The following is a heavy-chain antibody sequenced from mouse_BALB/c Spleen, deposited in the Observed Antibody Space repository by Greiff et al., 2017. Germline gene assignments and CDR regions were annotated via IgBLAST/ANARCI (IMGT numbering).Heavy chain of an antibody. CDR3: ARWGMEGFDY. CDR2: INPSNGRT. Sequence: QVQLQQSGAELVKPGASVKLSCKASGYTFTSYWMHWVKQRPGQGLEWIGEINPSNGRTNYNEKFKSKATLTVDKSSSTAYMQLSSLTSEDSAVYYCARWGMEGFDYWGQGTTLTVSS. D-gene: IGHD2-10*02. CDR1: GYTFTSYW. V-gene: IGHV1S81*02. J-gene: IGHJ2*01.